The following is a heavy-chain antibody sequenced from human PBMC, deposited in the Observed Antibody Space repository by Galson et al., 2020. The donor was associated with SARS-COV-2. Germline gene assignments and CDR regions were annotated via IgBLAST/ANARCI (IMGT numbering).Heavy chain of an antibody. V-gene: IGHV4-59*08. CDR2: ISYTETT. Sequence: ETSETLSLTCTVSGGSIGTYYWSWIRQPPGRGLEWIGYISYTETTHYNPSLKSRVTMSVATSENQFSLRLNSVTAADTAVYYCARRRAYSSGWYFFDYWGQGTLVTVSS. D-gene: IGHD6-19*01. CDR3: ARRRAYSSGWYFFDY. CDR1: GGSIGTYY. J-gene: IGHJ4*02.